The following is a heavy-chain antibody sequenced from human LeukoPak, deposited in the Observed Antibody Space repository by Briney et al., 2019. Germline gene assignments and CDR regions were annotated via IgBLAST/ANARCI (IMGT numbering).Heavy chain of an antibody. V-gene: IGHV4-31*03. CDR3: ARASARQNWFFDY. Sequence: SQTLSLTCTVSGGSISSGGYYWSWLRQHPGKGLEWIGYIDYSGSTYYNPSLKSRVTISVDTSKNQFSLKLSSVTAADTAVYYCARASARQNWFFDYWGQGTLVTVSS. CDR1: GGSISSGGYY. J-gene: IGHJ4*02. D-gene: IGHD3-9*01. CDR2: IDYSGST.